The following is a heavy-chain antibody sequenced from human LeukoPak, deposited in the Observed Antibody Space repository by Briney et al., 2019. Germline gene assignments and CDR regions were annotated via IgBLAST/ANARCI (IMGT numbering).Heavy chain of an antibody. V-gene: IGHV4-30-2*01. CDR2: ISHSESA. CDR3: ARDRLGNTVDY. D-gene: IGHD3-16*01. CDR1: GGSIGSGANY. J-gene: IGHJ4*02. Sequence: SQTLSLTCTVSGGSIGSGANYWSWIRQPPGRGLEWIGYISHSESAYYSPSLESRITISVDTSNNQFSLKLNSVTAADTAVYYCARDRLGNTVDYWDQGALVTVSS.